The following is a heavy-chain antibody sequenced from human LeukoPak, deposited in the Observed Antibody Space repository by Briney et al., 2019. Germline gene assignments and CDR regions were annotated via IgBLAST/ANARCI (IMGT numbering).Heavy chain of an antibody. V-gene: IGHV3-33*06. Sequence: GGSLRLSCAASAFTFSSYGMHWVRQAPGKGLEWVAVIWYDGSNKYYADSVKGQFTISRDNSKNTLYLQMNSLRAEDTAVYYCAKGGRYYYYMDVWGKGTTVTVSS. CDR3: AKGGRYYYYMDV. CDR2: IWYDGSNK. CDR1: AFTFSSYG. J-gene: IGHJ6*03.